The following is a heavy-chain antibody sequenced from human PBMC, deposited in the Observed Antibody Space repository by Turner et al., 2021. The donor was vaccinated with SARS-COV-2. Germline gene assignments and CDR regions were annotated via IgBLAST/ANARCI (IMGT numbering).Heavy chain of an antibody. CDR2: IYYSGST. CDR1: GGSISSSSYY. CDR3: ARHWEVAAAAYLARFDP. V-gene: IGHV4-39*01. D-gene: IGHD6-13*01. Sequence: QLQLQESGPGLVKPSATLYLTCTVSGGSISSSSYYWGWVRQPPGKGLEWIGSIYYSGSTYYNPSLKSRVTISVDTSKNQFSLKLTSVTAADTAVYFCARHWEVAAAAYLARFDPWGQGTLVTVSS. J-gene: IGHJ5*02.